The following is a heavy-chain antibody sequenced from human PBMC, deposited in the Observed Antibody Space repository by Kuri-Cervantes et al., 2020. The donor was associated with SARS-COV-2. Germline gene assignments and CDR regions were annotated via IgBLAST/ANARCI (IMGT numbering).Heavy chain of an antibody. CDR1: GFLFSASA. Sequence: GGSLRLSCEVSGFLFSASAIHWVRQGSGKGLEWVGRIKSKTDGGTTDYAAPVKGRFTISRDNSKNMLYLQMNSLRAEDTAVYYCAKDQDSGSYFDYWGQGTLVTVSS. CDR3: AKDQDSGSYFDY. CDR2: IKSKTDGGTT. J-gene: IGHJ4*02. D-gene: IGHD1-26*01. V-gene: IGHV3-15*01.